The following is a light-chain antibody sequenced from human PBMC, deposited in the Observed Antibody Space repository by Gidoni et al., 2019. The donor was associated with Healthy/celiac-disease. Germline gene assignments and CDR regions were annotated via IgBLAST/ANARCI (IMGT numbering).Light chain of an antibody. Sequence: EIVLTQSPGTLSLSPGERATLSCRASQSVSSSYLAWYQQKPGQAHRLLIYGASSRATGIPDRFSGSGSGTDFTLTISRLEAEDFAVYYCQQYGSSPPVTFXXXTRLEIK. CDR2: GAS. CDR1: QSVSSSY. V-gene: IGKV3-20*01. CDR3: QQYGSSPPVT. J-gene: IGKJ5*01.